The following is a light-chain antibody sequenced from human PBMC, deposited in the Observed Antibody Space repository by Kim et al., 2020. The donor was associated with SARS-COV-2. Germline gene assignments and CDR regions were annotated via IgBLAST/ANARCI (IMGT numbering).Light chain of an antibody. CDR2: DVD. Sequence: QSALTQPASVSGSPGQSITISCTGTNSDIGAFNQVSWYQQYAGKAPKLMIYDVDKRPSGVSNRFSGSKSGNAASLTISGLQTDDESDYYCASHASGSTWVFGGGTQLTVL. V-gene: IGLV2-14*01. CDR3: ASHASGSTWV. CDR1: NSDIGAFNQ. J-gene: IGLJ3*02.